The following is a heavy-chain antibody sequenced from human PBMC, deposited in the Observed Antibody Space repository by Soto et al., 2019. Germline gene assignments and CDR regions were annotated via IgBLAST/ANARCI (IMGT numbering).Heavy chain of an antibody. Sequence: ASVKVSCRASDYTVTSYGISWVRQGTGQGLDGMGAITPYNGNTDYAQKLQGRVTMTTDTSTSTADMELRSLRSDDTAVYYCARFFRDRPDAFDIWGQGAMVTVSS. CDR3: ARFFRDRPDAFDI. CDR1: DYTVTSYG. D-gene: IGHD3-3*01. J-gene: IGHJ3*02. V-gene: IGHV1-18*01. CDR2: ITPYNGNT.